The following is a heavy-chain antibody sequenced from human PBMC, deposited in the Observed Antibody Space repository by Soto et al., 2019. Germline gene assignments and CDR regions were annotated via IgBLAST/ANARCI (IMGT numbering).Heavy chain of an antibody. CDR2: INPNSGGT. CDR1: GYTFTGYY. CDR3: ARMVYYYDSSGYYNY. Sequence: ASVKVSCKASGYTFTGYYMHWVRQAPGQGLEWMGWINPNSGGTNYAQKSQGRVTMTRDTSISTAYMELSRLRSDDTAVYYCARMVYYYDSSGYYNYWGQGTLVTVSS. D-gene: IGHD3-22*01. V-gene: IGHV1-2*02. J-gene: IGHJ4*02.